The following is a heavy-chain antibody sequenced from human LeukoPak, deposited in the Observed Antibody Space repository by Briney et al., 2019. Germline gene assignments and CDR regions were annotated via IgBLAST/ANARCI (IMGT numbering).Heavy chain of an antibody. D-gene: IGHD3-22*01. J-gene: IGHJ4*02. V-gene: IGHV3-23*01. CDR1: GFSFSTSA. CDR3: TRGARYYDSGGYRPQKFDS. CDR2: ISDSADKT. Sequence: PGGSLRLSCAASGFSFSTSAMSWVRQAPGKGLESVSTISDSADKTHYADSVKGRFTISRDNSNNTLYLQMHSLRAEDTAVYFCTRGARYYDSGGYRPQKFDSWGQGTLVTVSS.